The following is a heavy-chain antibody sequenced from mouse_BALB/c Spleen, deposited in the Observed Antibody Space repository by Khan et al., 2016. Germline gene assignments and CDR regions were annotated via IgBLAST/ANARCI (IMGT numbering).Heavy chain of an antibody. CDR3: APITTVPFAY. CDR1: GYTFTDYS. J-gene: IGHJ3*01. D-gene: IGHD1-1*01. CDR2: INTETGEP. V-gene: IGHV9-2-1*01. Sequence: QIQLVQSGPELKKPGETVKISCKASGYTFTDYSMHWVKQAPGKGLKWMGWINTETGEPTYADDFKGRFAFSLETSASTAYLQINNLKNEDTATYFLAPITTVPFAYWGQGTLVTVSA.